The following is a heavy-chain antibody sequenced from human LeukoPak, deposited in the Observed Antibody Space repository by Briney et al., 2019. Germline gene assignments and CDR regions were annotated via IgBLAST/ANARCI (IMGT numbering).Heavy chain of an antibody. J-gene: IGHJ4*02. CDR3: ARLYYDSSGYYQICYFDY. Sequence: PSETLSLTCTVSGGPISSISYEWGWIGQPPGKGRDWIGSTYYSGRTYYNPSLKSRATISVDTSKNQFSLNLSSVTAADTAVYYCARLYYDSSGYYQICYFDYWGQGTLVTVSS. V-gene: IGHV4-39*01. CDR1: GGPISSISYE. CDR2: TYYSGRT. D-gene: IGHD3-22*01.